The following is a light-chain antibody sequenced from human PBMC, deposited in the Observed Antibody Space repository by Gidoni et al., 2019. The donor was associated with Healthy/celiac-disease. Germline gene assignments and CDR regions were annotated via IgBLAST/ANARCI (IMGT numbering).Light chain of an antibody. Sequence: QSVLTQPPSASGPPGQRVTISCSGSNSTLGSNTVNWYQQLPGTAPKLLIYSNNQRPSGVPDRFSGSKSGTSAALAISGLQSEDEADYYCAAWDDSLNGRWVFGGGTKLTVL. CDR2: SNN. CDR1: NSTLGSNT. J-gene: IGLJ3*02. CDR3: AAWDDSLNGRWV. V-gene: IGLV1-44*01.